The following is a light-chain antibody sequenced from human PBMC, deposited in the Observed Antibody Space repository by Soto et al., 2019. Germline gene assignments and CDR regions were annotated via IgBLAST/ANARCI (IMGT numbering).Light chain of an antibody. Sequence: DIQMPQSPSTLSASVGDRVTITCRASQSISSWLAWYQQKPGKAPKLLIYGASSLESGVPSRFSGSGSGTEFTLTISSLQPDDFATYYCQQYNSYLWTFGQGTKVEIK. V-gene: IGKV1-5*01. CDR2: GAS. CDR1: QSISSW. CDR3: QQYNSYLWT. J-gene: IGKJ1*01.